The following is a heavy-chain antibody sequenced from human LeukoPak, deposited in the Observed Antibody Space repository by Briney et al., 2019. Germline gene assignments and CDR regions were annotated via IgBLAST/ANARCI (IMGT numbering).Heavy chain of an antibody. CDR3: ARGPTDDAFDI. CDR2: INHSGST. J-gene: IGHJ3*02. CDR1: GGSFSGYY. V-gene: IGHV4-34*01. Sequence: EASETLSPTCAVYGGSFSGYYWSWIRQPPGKGLEWIGEINHSGSTNYNTSLKSRVTISVDTSKNQFSLKLSSVTAADTAVYYCARGPTDDAFDIWGQGTMVTVSS.